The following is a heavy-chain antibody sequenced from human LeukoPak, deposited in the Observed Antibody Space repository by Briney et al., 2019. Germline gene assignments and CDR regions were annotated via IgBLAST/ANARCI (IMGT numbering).Heavy chain of an antibody. J-gene: IGHJ4*02. CDR3: VRDGVGAPPFDY. V-gene: IGHV3-74*01. CDR2: IKGDGSSI. D-gene: IGHD1-26*01. Sequence: QSGGSLRLSCAASGFTFSNHWMHWVRQTPGKGLVWVSRIKGDGSSISHADSVEGRFTISRDNAKDTLDLQMNNLRVEDTAVYYCVRDGVGAPPFDYWGEGVLVPVSS. CDR1: GFTFSNHW.